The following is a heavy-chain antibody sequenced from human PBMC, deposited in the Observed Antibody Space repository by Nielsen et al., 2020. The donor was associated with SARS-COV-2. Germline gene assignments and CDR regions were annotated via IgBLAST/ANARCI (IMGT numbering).Heavy chain of an antibody. Sequence: SETLSLTCTVSGGSVSSGSYYWSWIRQPPGKGLEWIGYIYYSGSTNYNPSLKSRVTISVDTSKNQFSLKLSSVTAADTAVYYCARDNGGWFDPWGQGTLVTVSS. CDR1: GGSVSSGSYY. J-gene: IGHJ5*02. CDR3: ARDNGGWFDP. D-gene: IGHD2-8*01. V-gene: IGHV4-61*01. CDR2: IYYSGST.